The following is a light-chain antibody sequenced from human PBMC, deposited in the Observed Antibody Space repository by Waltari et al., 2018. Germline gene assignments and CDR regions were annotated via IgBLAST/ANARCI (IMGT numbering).Light chain of an antibody. CDR2: AAS. CDR1: QCITRT. V-gene: IGKV3-20*01. J-gene: IGKJ1*01. Sequence: IVFTQPPGTLSRSSAVRATLPCLPSQCITRTLVCYEKRPGQPPRRLIYAASTRATGIPARCSGSGSVTDFSLTISRLEPEDFAVFYCQHYLRLPVTFGQGTKVEIK. CDR3: QHYLRLPVT.